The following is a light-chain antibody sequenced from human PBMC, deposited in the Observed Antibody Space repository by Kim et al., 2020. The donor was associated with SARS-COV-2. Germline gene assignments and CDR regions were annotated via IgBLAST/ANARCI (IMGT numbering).Light chain of an antibody. V-gene: IGKV3-20*01. CDR1: QSVSSTY. J-gene: IGKJ1*01. Sequence: APGGSTTLTCRASQSVSSTYLVWYQQKPGQAPRLVMYGASNRATGIPDRFSGSGSGTDFTLTISRLEPEDFAVYYCHQYDSSPRTFGQGTKVDIK. CDR3: HQYDSSPRT. CDR2: GAS.